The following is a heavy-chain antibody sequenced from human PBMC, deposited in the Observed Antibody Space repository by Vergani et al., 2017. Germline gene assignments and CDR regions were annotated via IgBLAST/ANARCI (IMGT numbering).Heavy chain of an antibody. CDR1: GGSFSGYY. Sequence: QVQLQQWGAGLLKPSETLSLTCAVYGGSFSGYYWSWIRQPPGKGLEWIGEINHSGSTNYNPSLKSRVTISVDTSKNQFSLKLSSVTAADTAVYYCAIGPDWSSTSCLLRWSAEYFQHWGQGTLVTVSS. V-gene: IGHV4-34*01. D-gene: IGHD2-2*01. J-gene: IGHJ1*01. CDR3: AIGPDWSSTSCLLRWSAEYFQH. CDR2: INHSGST.